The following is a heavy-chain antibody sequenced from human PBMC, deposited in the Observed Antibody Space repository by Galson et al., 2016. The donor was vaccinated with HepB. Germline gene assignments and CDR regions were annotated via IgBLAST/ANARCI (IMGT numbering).Heavy chain of an antibody. D-gene: IGHD5-18*01. CDR3: AKPYGYSYGSYAFDI. V-gene: IGHV3-30*18. Sequence: SLRLSCAASGFIFSTYGMHWVRQAPGKGLEWVAVISYDGNKKYYADSVLGRATISRDNSKNTVFLRVNSLRGEDTAVYYCAKPYGYSYGSYAFDIWGQGTMVTVSS. CDR1: GFIFSTYG. J-gene: IGHJ3*02. CDR2: ISYDGNKK.